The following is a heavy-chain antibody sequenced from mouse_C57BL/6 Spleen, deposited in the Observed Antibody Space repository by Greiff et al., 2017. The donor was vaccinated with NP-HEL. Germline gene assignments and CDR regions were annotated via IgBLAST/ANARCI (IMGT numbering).Heavy chain of an antibody. D-gene: IGHD2-4*01. J-gene: IGHJ3*01. CDR2: IYPGSGST. CDR3: ARWVYDYLWCAY. CDR1: GYTFTSYW. Sequence: VQLQQSGAELVKPGASVKMSCKASGYTFTSYWITWVKQRPGQGLEWIGDIYPGSGSTNYNEKFKSKATLTVDTSSSTAYMQLSSLTSEDSAVYYCARWVYDYLWCAYWGKETLVTVSA. V-gene: IGHV1-55*01.